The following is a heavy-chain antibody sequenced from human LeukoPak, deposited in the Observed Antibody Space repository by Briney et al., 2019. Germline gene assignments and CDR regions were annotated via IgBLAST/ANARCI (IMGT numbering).Heavy chain of an antibody. V-gene: IGHV4-4*02. CDR2: IYHSGST. CDR1: GGSISSSNW. CDR3: ARALSEASGTVAGTFYFDY. D-gene: IGHD6-19*01. Sequence: PSETLSLTCAVSGGSISSSNWWSWVRQPPGKGLEWIGEIYHSGSTNYNPSLKSRVTISVDKSKNQFSLKLSSVTAADTAVYYCARALSEASGTVAGTFYFDYWGQGTLVTVSS. J-gene: IGHJ4*02.